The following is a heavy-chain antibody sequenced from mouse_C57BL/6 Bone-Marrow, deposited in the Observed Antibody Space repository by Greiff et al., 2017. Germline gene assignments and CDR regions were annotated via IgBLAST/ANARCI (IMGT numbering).Heavy chain of an antibody. CDR2: ISDGGSYT. Sequence: DVKLQESGGGLVKPGGSLKLSCAASGFTFSSYAMSWVRQTPEKRLEWVATISDGGSYTYYPDNVKGRFTISRDNAKNNLYLQMSHLKSEDTAMYYCARESNYGSSWGFAYWGQGTLVTVSA. CDR1: GFTFSSYA. J-gene: IGHJ3*01. D-gene: IGHD1-1*01. CDR3: ARESNYGSSWGFAY. V-gene: IGHV5-4*01.